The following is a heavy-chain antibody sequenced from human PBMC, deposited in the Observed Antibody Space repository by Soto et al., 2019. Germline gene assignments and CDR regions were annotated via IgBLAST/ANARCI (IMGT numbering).Heavy chain of an antibody. V-gene: IGHV3-23*01. J-gene: IGHJ4*02. D-gene: IGHD5-12*01. CDR2: ISGSGGST. CDR3: ANPLYLSGYDYGY. CDR1: GFTFSSYA. Sequence: GGSLRLSCAASGFTFSSYAMSWVRQAPGKGLEWVSAISGSGGSTYYADSVKGRFTISRDNSKNTLCLQMNSLRAEDTAVYYCANPLYLSGYDYGYWGQGTLVTVSS.